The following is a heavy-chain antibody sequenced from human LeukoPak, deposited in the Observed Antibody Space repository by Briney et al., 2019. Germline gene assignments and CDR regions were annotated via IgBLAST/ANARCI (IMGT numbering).Heavy chain of an antibody. Sequence: PSETLSLTCTVSGGSISSYYWSWIRQLPGKGLEWIGYIYYSGSTNYNPSLKSRVTMSVDTSKNQFSLKLSSVTAADTAVYYCARDKDYFDSGGAFDIWGQGTTVTVSS. D-gene: IGHD3-22*01. CDR3: ARDKDYFDSGGAFDI. CDR2: IYYSGST. V-gene: IGHV4-59*01. CDR1: GGSISSYY. J-gene: IGHJ3*02.